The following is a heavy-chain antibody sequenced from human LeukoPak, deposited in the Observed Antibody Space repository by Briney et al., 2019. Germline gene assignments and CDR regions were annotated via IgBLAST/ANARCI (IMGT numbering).Heavy chain of an antibody. J-gene: IGHJ4*02. CDR2: INPNSGGT. Sequence: ASVKVSCKASGYTFTGYYMHWVRQAPGQGLEWMGWINPNSGGTNYAQKLQGRVTMTRDTSISTAYMGLSRLRSDDTAVYYCARSLKYYYDSSGYFPNFDYWGQGTLVTVSS. D-gene: IGHD3-22*01. CDR1: GYTFTGYY. CDR3: ARSLKYYYDSSGYFPNFDY. V-gene: IGHV1-2*02.